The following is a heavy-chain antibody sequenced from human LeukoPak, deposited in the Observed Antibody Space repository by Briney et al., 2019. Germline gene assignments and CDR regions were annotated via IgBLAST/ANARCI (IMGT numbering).Heavy chain of an antibody. J-gene: IGHJ4*02. Sequence: SLRLSCAASGFTFDDYAMHWVRQAPGKGLEWVSGISWNSGSIGYADSVKGRFTISRDNAKNSLYLQMNSLRAEDTALYYCAKDIKPIIAAAGTNYFDYWGQGTLVTVSS. CDR1: GFTFDDYA. CDR3: AKDIKPIIAAAGTNYFDY. D-gene: IGHD6-13*01. V-gene: IGHV3-9*01. CDR2: ISWNSGSI.